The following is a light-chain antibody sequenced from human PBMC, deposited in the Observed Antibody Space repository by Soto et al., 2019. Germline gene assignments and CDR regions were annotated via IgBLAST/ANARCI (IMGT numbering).Light chain of an antibody. J-gene: IGKJ3*01. CDR2: GTS. CDR1: QSVSSKY. CDR3: QQYGSSLFT. V-gene: IGKV3-20*01. Sequence: EIVLTQSPGTLSSSPGERATLSCRANQSVSSKYLAWYQQKPGQAPRVLIYGTSIRASGVPERFSGGGSGTDFTLTITRLEPEDFAVYYCQQYGSSLFTFGPGTKVDFK.